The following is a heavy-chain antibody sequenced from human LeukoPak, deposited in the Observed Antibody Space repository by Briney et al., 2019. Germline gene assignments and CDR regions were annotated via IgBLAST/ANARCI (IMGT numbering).Heavy chain of an antibody. Sequence: PSETLSLTCTVSGGSISSYYWSWIRQPPGKGLEWIGYIYYSGSTNYNPSLKSRVTISVDTSKNQFSLKLSSVTAADTAVYYCAGGIAAAGLQFDYWGQGTLVTVSS. V-gene: IGHV4-59*12. CDR3: AGGIAAAGLQFDY. J-gene: IGHJ4*02. D-gene: IGHD6-13*01. CDR2: IYYSGST. CDR1: GGSISSYY.